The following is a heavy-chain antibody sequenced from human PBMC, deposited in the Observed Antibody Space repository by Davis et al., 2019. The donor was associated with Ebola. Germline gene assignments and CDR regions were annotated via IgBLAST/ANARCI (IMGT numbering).Heavy chain of an antibody. J-gene: IGHJ6*02. CDR1: SGTISSYA. D-gene: IGHD3-16*01. V-gene: IGHV1-69*13. CDR3: ARGGHDYVEGDYYYYGMDV. Sequence: SVMVICKASSGTISSYAISWLRQAPGQGLEWMGGITPIFGTANYAQKFQGRVTITADESTSTAYMELSSLRSEDTAVYYCARGGHDYVEGDYYYYGMDVWGQGTTVTVSS. CDR2: ITPIFGTA.